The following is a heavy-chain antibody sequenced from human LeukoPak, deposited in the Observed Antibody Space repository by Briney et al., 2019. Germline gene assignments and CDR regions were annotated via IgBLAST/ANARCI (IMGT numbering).Heavy chain of an antibody. D-gene: IGHD4-17*01. CDR3: ARDRSSVDYDGGY. V-gene: IGHV1-69*04. CDR2: IIPILGIA. Sequence: ASAKVSCKASGGTFSSYAISWVRQAPGQGLEWMGRIIPILGIANSAQKLQGRVTITADQSTSTAYIELSSLRSEDTAVYYFARDRSSVDYDGGYWGQGTLVTVSS. J-gene: IGHJ4*02. CDR1: GGTFSSYA.